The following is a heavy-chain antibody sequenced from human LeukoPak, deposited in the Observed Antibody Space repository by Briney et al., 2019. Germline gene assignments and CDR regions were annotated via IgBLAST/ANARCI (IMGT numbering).Heavy chain of an antibody. V-gene: IGHV3-23*01. CDR1: GFTFSSYA. D-gene: IGHD2-2*01. Sequence: GGSLRLSCAASGFTFSSYAMSWVRQAPGKGLEWVSAISGSGGSTYYADSVKGRFTISRDNSKNTLYLQMNSLRAEDTAVYYCARLLRAAAIPALDYWGQGTLVTVSS. CDR3: ARLLRAAAIPALDY. CDR2: ISGSGGST. J-gene: IGHJ4*02.